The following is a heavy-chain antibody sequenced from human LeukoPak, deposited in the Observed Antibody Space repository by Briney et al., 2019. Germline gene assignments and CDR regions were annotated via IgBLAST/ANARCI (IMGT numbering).Heavy chain of an antibody. J-gene: IGHJ4*02. CDR2: INHSGGT. CDR3: ARARGYSSGSLTRFFDY. V-gene: IGHV4-34*01. D-gene: IGHD6-19*01. CDR1: GGSFSGYY. Sequence: SETLSLTCAVYGGSFSGYYWSWIRQPPGKGLEWIGEINHSGGTNYNPSLKSRVTISVDTSKNQFSLKLSSVTAADTAVYYCARARGYSSGSLTRFFDYWGQGTLVTVSS.